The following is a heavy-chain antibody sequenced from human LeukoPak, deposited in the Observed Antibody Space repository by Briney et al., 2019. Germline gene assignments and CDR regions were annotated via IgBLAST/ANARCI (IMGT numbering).Heavy chain of an antibody. CDR1: GGSISSSNW. D-gene: IGHD3-10*01. Sequence: PSETLSLTCAVSGGSISSSNWWSWVRQPPGKGLEWIGEIHHSGSTNNNPSLKSRVTISVDKSKNQFSLKLSSVTAADTAVYYCARDSGTTGEVKFDPWGQGTLVTVSS. V-gene: IGHV4-4*02. CDR2: IHHSGST. CDR3: ARDSGTTGEVKFDP. J-gene: IGHJ5*02.